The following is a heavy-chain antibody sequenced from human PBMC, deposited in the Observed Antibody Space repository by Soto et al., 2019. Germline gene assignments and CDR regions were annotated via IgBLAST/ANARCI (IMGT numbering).Heavy chain of an antibody. Sequence: EVQLVESGGGLVQPGRSLRLSCAASGFTFDDYAMHWVRQAPGKGLEWVSGISWNSGSIGYADSVKGRFTISRDNAKNCLYLQMNSLRAEDPALYYCAKDGSDYSDYFDYLGQGTLVTVSS. CDR3: AKDGSDYSDYFDY. J-gene: IGHJ4*02. D-gene: IGHD3-10*01. V-gene: IGHV3-9*01. CDR1: GFTFDDYA. CDR2: ISWNSGSI.